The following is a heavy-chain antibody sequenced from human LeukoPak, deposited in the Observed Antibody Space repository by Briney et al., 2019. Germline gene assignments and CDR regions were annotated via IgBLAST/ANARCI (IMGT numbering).Heavy chain of an antibody. V-gene: IGHV4-31*03. Sequence: ASETLSLTCTVSGASISGGAYYWGWVRQLPGKGREWVAYIYHNGSTYYNPSLKSRLTMSVDTSVNQYSLKMNAVTAADTAVYYGARKSSSILVYWGQGTLVTVSS. D-gene: IGHD3-3*02. J-gene: IGHJ4*02. CDR2: IYHNGST. CDR1: GASISGGAYY. CDR3: ARKSSSILVY.